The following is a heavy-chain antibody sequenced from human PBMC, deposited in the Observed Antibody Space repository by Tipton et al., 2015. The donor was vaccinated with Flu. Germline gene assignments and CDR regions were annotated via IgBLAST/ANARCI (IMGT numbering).Heavy chain of an antibody. CDR3: ARMGDAFDI. CDR1: GGSISSGSYY. V-gene: IGHV4-61*02. D-gene: IGHD3-16*01. Sequence: TLSLTCTVSGGSISSGSYYWSWIRQPAGKGLEWIGRIYTSGSTNYNPSLKSRVTISVDTSKNQFSLKLSSLTAADTAVYYCARMGDAFDIWGQGAMVTVSS. J-gene: IGHJ3*02. CDR2: IYTSGST.